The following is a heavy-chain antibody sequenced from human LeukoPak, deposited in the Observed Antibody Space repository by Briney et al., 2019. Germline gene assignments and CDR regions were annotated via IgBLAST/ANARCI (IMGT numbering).Heavy chain of an antibody. V-gene: IGHV1-8*01. D-gene: IGHD3-10*01. CDR1: GYTFTSYD. Sequence: ASVKVSCKASGYTFTSYDINWVRQATGQGLEWMGWMNPNSGNTGYARKFQGRVTMTRNTSISTAYMELSSLRSEDTAVYYCARGQSGFGELLNWFDPWGQGTLVTVSS. CDR3: ARGQSGFGELLNWFDP. J-gene: IGHJ5*02. CDR2: MNPNSGNT.